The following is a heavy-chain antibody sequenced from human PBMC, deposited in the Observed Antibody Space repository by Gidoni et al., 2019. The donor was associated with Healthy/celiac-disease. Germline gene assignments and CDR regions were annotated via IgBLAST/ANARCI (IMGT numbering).Heavy chain of an antibody. Sequence: QVQLVQSGAEVKKPGSSVKVSCKASGGTFSSYAIRWVRQAPGKGLEWMGGIIPIFGQANDAQKFQGRVTITADESTSTAYMELSSLRSEDTAVYYCARDPYGSGSNIGNWFDPWGQGTLVTVSS. CDR1: GGTFSSYA. J-gene: IGHJ5*02. D-gene: IGHD3-10*01. V-gene: IGHV1-69*01. CDR2: IIPIFGQA. CDR3: ARDPYGSGSNIGNWFDP.